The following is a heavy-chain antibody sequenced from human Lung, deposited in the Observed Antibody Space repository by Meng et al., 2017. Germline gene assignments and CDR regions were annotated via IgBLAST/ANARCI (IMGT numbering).Heavy chain of an antibody. V-gene: IGHV4-34*01. CDR1: GGSFSDYY. Sequence: QVQQQQWCERLLQPSDPLSLTCVVSGGSFSDYYWSWIRQPPGKGLEWIGEINHSGSTNYNPSLESRATISVDTSQNNLSLKLSSVTAADSAVYYCARGPTTMAHDFDYWGQGTLVTVSS. D-gene: IGHD4-11*01. CDR2: INHSGST. CDR3: ARGPTTMAHDFDY. J-gene: IGHJ4*02.